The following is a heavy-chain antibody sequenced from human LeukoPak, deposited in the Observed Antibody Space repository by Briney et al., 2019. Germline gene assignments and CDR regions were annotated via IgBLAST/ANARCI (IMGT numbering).Heavy chain of an antibody. J-gene: IGHJ4*02. D-gene: IGHD6-13*01. Sequence: ASVKVSCKVSGYTLTELPMHWVRQAPGKGLEWMGGFDPEDGETIYAQKFQGRVTMTEDTSTDTAYMELSSLRSEDTAVYYCATIGRRWDSSSWFDYWGQGTLVAVSS. CDR3: ATIGRRWDSSSWFDY. CDR2: FDPEDGET. CDR1: GYTLTELP. V-gene: IGHV1-24*01.